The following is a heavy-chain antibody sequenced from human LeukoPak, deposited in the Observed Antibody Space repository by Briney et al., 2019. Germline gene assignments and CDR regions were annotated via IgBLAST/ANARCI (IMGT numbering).Heavy chain of an antibody. CDR1: GGSISSSSYY. D-gene: IGHD6-13*01. CDR2: IYYSGST. CDR3: ARDPVGTIAAAAAGFDY. J-gene: IGHJ4*02. Sequence: PSETLSLTCTVSGGSISSSSYYWGWIRQPPGKGLEWIGSIYYSGSTYYSPSLKSRVTISVDTSKNQFSLKLSSVTAADTAVYYCARDPVGTIAAAAAGFDYWGQGTLVTVSS. V-gene: IGHV4-39*07.